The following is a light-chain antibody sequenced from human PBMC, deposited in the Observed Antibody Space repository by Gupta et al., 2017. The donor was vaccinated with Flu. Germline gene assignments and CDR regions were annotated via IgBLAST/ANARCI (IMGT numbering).Light chain of an antibody. Sequence: GTSGDIASYMFVSWYQQHPGKAPKLVIFEGSNRPSGVSVRFSGSKSANTASLTISGLQPEDEADYYCSSFTTTGSVTFGGGTKLTVL. CDR2: EGS. V-gene: IGLV2-14*01. CDR1: SGDIASYMF. J-gene: IGLJ2*01. CDR3: SSFTTTGSVT.